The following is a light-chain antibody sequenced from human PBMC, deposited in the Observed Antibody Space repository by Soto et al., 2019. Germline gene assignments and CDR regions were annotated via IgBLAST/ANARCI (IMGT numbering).Light chain of an antibody. CDR2: DAA. Sequence: EIVLTQSPATLSLSPGERATLSCRASQSVGKNLAGYQQRVGQAPRLLIHDAANRAADIPDRFSGSGSGTDVTLTISCREPEDFAIYFCQQRNDWPITFGQGIRVEI. V-gene: IGKV3-11*01. CDR1: QSVGKN. J-gene: IGKJ5*01. CDR3: QQRNDWPIT.